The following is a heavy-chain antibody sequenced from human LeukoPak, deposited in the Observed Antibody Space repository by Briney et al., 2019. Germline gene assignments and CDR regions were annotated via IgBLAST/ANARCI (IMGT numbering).Heavy chain of an antibody. J-gene: IGHJ4*02. CDR1: GVSFSSNNYY. V-gene: IGHV4-39*01. CDR3: ARQGHHGDYVY. D-gene: IGHD4-17*01. Sequence: SETLRLSCTVSGVSFSSNNYYWGWIRQPPGKGLEWIGSIYYSGSTYYNPSLKSRVTISVDTSKNQFSLKLTSVTAADTAVYYCARQGHHGDYVYWGQGILVTVSS. CDR2: IYYSGST.